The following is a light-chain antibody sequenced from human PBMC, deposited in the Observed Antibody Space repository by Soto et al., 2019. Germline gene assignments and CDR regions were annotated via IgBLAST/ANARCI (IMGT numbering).Light chain of an antibody. CDR1: QSISRL. V-gene: IGKV1-5*03. Sequence: DIQMTQSPSTLSASVGDRVTITCRASQSISRLLAWYQQKPGRAPTLLIYKASTLESGVPSRFSVSGSWTEFSLTISSLQPDDFATYYCQQYNSYPLTFGQGTRLEIK. J-gene: IGKJ5*01. CDR3: QQYNSYPLT. CDR2: KAS.